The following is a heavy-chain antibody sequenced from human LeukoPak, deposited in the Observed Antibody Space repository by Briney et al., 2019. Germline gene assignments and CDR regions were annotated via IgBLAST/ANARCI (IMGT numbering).Heavy chain of an antibody. V-gene: IGHV3-30*01. D-gene: IGHD2-2*01. J-gene: IGHJ4*02. CDR3: ARRTGDTRFCSRFSCFLPDY. Sequence: GRSLRLSCAASGFTFSDFGMNWVRQAPGEGLEWVASISNGGTEFYADSVKGRFAISRDTSTNTLSLQMNSLRAEDTAVYFCARRTGDTRFCSRFSCFLPDYWGQGTLVTVSS. CDR1: GFTFSDFG. CDR2: ISNGGTE.